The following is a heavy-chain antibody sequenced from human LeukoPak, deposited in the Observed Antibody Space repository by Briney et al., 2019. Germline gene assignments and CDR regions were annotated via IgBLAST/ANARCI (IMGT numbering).Heavy chain of an antibody. CDR3: ARQGSRNYFDD. Sequence: GGSLRLSCAASGFTFSDYYMSWIRQAPGKGLEWVSYINSNSSYTNYEDSVKGQFTISRANDKNSLYLQMNSLRAKDTAVYDCARQGSRNYFDDWGQGTLVTVSS. J-gene: IGHJ4*02. CDR1: GFTFSDYY. D-gene: IGHD2-2*01. CDR2: INSNSSYT. V-gene: IGHV3-11*03.